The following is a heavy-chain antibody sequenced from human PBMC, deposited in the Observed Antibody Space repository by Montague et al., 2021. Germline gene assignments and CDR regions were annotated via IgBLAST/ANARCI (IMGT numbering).Heavy chain of an antibody. V-gene: IGHV4-38-2*02. CDR3: ARERDCYCYMDI. CDR2: VSHGGRT. CDR1: RSLINSDYY. Sequence: SETLSLTCTVSRSLINSDYYWGWIRQPPGKGLEWMGSVSHGGRTYYNPSLKSRVAISVDTSNNHFSLKLSSVTAADTAMYYCARERDCYCYMDIWGKGTTITVSS. J-gene: IGHJ6*03.